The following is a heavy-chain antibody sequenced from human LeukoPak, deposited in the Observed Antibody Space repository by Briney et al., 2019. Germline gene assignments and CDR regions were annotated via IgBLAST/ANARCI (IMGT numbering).Heavy chain of an antibody. CDR3: VREGIYDSGGYYDS. Sequence: SETLSLTCIVSGDSISSYFWSWIRQPAGKGLEWIGRIYGSGSTVYNPSLKSRVTMSVDTSKNQFSLRLSSVTAADTAVYYCVREGIYDSGGYYDSWGQGTLVTVSS. CDR1: GDSISSYF. J-gene: IGHJ4*02. V-gene: IGHV4-4*07. D-gene: IGHD3-22*01. CDR2: IYGSGST.